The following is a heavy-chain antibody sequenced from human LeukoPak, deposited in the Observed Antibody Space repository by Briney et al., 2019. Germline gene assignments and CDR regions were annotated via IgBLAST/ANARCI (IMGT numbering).Heavy chain of an antibody. CDR3: AREGGHYDSSGYYWDY. D-gene: IGHD3-22*01. Sequence: SVKVSCKASGGTFSSYAISWVRQAPGQGLEWMGGIIPIFGTANYAQKFQGRVTITTDESTSTAYMELSSLRSDDTAVYYCAREGGHYDSSGYYWDYWGQGTLVTVSS. CDR2: IIPIFGTA. CDR1: GGTFSSYA. V-gene: IGHV1-69*05. J-gene: IGHJ4*02.